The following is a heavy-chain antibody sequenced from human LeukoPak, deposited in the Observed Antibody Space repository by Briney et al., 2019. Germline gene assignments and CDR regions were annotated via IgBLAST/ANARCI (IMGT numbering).Heavy chain of an antibody. CDR2: IKQDGSEK. V-gene: IGHV3-7*01. CDR1: GSTSSSYW. Sequence: GGSLRLSCAASGSTSSSYWMSWVRQAPGKGLEWVANIKQDGSEKYYVDSVKGRFTISRDNAKNSLYLQMNSLRAEDTAVYYCARDRGSSGWYEFDYWGQGTLVTVSS. J-gene: IGHJ4*02. CDR3: ARDRGSSGWYEFDY. D-gene: IGHD6-19*01.